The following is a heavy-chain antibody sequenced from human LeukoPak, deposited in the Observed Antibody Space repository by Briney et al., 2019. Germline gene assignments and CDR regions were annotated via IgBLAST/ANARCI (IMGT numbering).Heavy chain of an antibody. V-gene: IGHV3-30*04. J-gene: IGHJ4*02. D-gene: IGHD6-6*01. Sequence: WGSLRLSCAASGFTFSSYAMHWVRQVPGKELEWVAVISYDGSNKYYADSVKGRFTISRDNSKNTLYLQMNSLRAEDTAVYYCATSPGLGYSSSLTGVDYWGQGTLVTVSS. CDR2: ISYDGSNK. CDR3: ATSPGLGYSSSLTGVDY. CDR1: GFTFSSYA.